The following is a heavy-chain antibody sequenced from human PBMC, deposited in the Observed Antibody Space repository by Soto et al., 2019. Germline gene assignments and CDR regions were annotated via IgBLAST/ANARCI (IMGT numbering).Heavy chain of an antibody. CDR3: ARGEGVYWFDP. CDR2: IYHSGST. V-gene: IGHV4-30-2*01. CDR1: GGSISSGGYS. J-gene: IGHJ5*02. D-gene: IGHD6-13*01. Sequence: SETLSLTCAVSGGSISSGGYSWSWIRQPPGKGLEWIGYIYHSGSTYYNPSLKSRVTISVDRSKNQFSLKLSSVTAADTAVYYCARGEGVYWFDPWGQGTLVTVSS.